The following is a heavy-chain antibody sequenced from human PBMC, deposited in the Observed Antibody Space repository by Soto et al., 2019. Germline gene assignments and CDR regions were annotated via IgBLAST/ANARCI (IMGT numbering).Heavy chain of an antibody. CDR1: GFTFSSYA. Sequence: GGSLRLSCAASGFTFSSYAMSWVRQAPGKGLEWVSSISSGSYMYYEDSVKGRFTVSRDNAKNSLYLQMNSLRAEDTAVYYCAKVPLVGATTGNLDYWGQGTLVTVSS. CDR2: ISSGSYM. J-gene: IGHJ4*02. V-gene: IGHV3-21*01. CDR3: AKVPLVGATTGNLDY. D-gene: IGHD1-26*01.